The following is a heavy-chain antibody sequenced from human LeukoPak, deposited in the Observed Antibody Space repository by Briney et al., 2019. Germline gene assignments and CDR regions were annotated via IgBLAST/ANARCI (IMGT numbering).Heavy chain of an antibody. CDR1: GGSISSYY. CDR2: IYYSGST. D-gene: IGHD5-12*01. Sequence: SETLSLTCTVSGGSISSYYWSWIRQPPGKGLEWIGYIYYSGSTNYNPSLKSRVTISVDRSKNQFSLKLSSVTAADTAVYYCAREPTRFDSGYDSFWGQGTLVTVSS. CDR3: AREPTRFDSGYDSF. J-gene: IGHJ4*02. V-gene: IGHV4-59*12.